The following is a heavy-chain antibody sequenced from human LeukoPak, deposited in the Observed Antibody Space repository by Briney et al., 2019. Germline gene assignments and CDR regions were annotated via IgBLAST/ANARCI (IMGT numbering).Heavy chain of an antibody. CDR3: AREKYRHLEVAASADF. V-gene: IGHV3-21*01. J-gene: IGHJ1*01. CDR2: ISSSSRYI. Sequence: GGSLRLSCAASGFSFVNYHMNWVRQAPGKGLEWISSISSSSRYIYYGDSVKGRFIISRDNAKNSLYLQMDSLRAEDTAVYFCAREKYRHLEVAASADFWGQGTLVTVSS. D-gene: IGHD6-19*01. CDR1: GFSFVNYH.